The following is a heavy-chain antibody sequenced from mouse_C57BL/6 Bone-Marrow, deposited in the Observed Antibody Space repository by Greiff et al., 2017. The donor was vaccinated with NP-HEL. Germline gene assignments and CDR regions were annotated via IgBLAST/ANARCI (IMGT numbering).Heavy chain of an antibody. J-gene: IGHJ2*01. D-gene: IGHD1-1*01. Sequence: QVQLQQPGAELVKPGASVKMSCKASGYTFTSYWITWVKERPGQGLEWIGDIYPGSGSTNYNEKFKSKAALTVDTSSSTAYMQLSSLTSEDSEVYYCAREGSSYLGYYFDYWGQGTTLTVSS. CDR1: GYTFTSYW. V-gene: IGHV1-55*01. CDR2: IYPGSGST. CDR3: AREGSSYLGYYFDY.